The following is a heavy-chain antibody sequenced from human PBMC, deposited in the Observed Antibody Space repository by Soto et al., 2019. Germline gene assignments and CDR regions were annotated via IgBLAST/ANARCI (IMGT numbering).Heavy chain of an antibody. J-gene: IGHJ6*02. D-gene: IGHD3-22*01. CDR2: ISYDGSNK. V-gene: IGHV3-30*03. CDR1: GFTFSSYG. Sequence: GGSLRLSCAASGFTFSSYGMHWVRQAPGKGLEWVAVISYDGSNKYYADSVKGRFTISRDNSKNTLYLQMNSLRAEDTAVYYCARVAQYYYDSSGYYGDYYYGMDVWGQGTTVTVSS. CDR3: ARVAQYYYDSSGYYGDYYYGMDV.